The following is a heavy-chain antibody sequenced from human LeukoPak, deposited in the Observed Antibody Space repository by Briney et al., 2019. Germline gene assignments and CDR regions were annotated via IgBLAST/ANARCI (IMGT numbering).Heavy chain of an antibody. V-gene: IGHV3-20*04. J-gene: IGHJ4*02. CDR3: AKRYSSTSVALDY. Sequence: GGSLRLSCAASGFTFDDYGMSWVRQAPGKGLEWVSGIYWNGGSTGYADSVKGRFTISRDNAKNSLYLQMNSLRAEDTAVYYCAKRYSSTSVALDYWGQGTLVTVSS. CDR1: GFTFDDYG. D-gene: IGHD6-13*01. CDR2: IYWNGGST.